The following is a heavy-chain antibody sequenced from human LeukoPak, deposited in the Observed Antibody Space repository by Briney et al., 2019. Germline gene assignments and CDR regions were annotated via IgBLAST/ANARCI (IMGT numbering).Heavy chain of an antibody. CDR3: ARTLRYCSGGSCYYSFYFDY. D-gene: IGHD2-15*01. J-gene: IGHJ4*02. CDR2: IYYSGST. CDR1: GGSISSSSYY. V-gene: IGHV4-39*07. Sequence: SETLSLTCTVSGGSISSSSYYWGCIRQPPGKGLEWIGSIYYSGSTYYNPSLKSRVTISVDTSKNQFSLKLSSVTAADTAVYYCARTLRYCSGGSCYYSFYFDYWGQGTLVTVSS.